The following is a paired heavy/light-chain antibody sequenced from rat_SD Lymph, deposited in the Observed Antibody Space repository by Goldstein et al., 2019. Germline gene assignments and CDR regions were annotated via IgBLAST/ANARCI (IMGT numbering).Light chain of an antibody. CDR1: QSLVHSDGNTY. J-gene: IGKJ2-3*01. CDR3: LQSTHFPYT. CDR2: RVS. V-gene: IGKV1S22*01. Sequence: DVLMTQTPVSLPVSLGGQVSISCRSSQSLVHSDGNTYLHWYLQKPGQSPQLLIYRVSNRFSGVPDRFSGSGSGTDFTLKISRVEPEDLGVYYCLQSTHFPYTFGAGTKLELK.
Heavy chain of an antibody. Sequence: EVQLVESGGGLVQPKGSLKLSCAASGFDFNSYGMSWVRQAPGKGLDLVADISSKSYNYATYYADSVKDRFTISRDDSQSMVYLQMDNLKTEDTALYYCTVVGARWGQGVMVTVSS. CDR2: ISSKSYNYAT. CDR1: GFDFNSYG. V-gene: IGHV10-10*01. D-gene: IGHD5-1*01. CDR3: TVVGAR. J-gene: IGHJ2*01.